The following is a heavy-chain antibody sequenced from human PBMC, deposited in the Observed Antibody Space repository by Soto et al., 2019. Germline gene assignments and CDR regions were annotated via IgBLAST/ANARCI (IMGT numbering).Heavy chain of an antibody. J-gene: IGHJ4*02. CDR2: ISYDGSNK. D-gene: IGHD6-19*01. V-gene: IGHV3-30-3*01. Sequence: RLSCAASGFTFSSYAMHWVRQAPGKGLEWVAVISYDGSNKYYADSVKGRFTISRDNSKNTLYLQMNSLRAEDTAVYYCARDRPDSSGWYVPTYYFDYWGQGTLVTVSS. CDR1: GFTFSSYA. CDR3: ARDRPDSSGWYVPTYYFDY.